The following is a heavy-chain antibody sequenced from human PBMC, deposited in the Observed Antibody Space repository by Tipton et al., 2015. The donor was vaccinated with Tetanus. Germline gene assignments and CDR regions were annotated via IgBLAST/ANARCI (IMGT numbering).Heavy chain of an antibody. Sequence: TLSLTCTVSGDSFSGGGYWTWIRQHPGKGLEWIGYIYYSGHTHYNPSLRGRVDISLDTSQNQVSLNLRSVTAADTAVYYCAKDRLCGGEYYSLWGRGTLVTVPS. V-gene: IGHV4-31*03. J-gene: IGHJ4*02. CDR2: IYYSGHT. D-gene: IGHD2-21*01. CDR3: AKDRLCGGEYYSL. CDR1: GDSFSGGGY.